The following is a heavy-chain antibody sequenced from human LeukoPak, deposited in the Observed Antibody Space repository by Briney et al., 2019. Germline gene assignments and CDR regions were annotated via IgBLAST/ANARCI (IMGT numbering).Heavy chain of an antibody. Sequence: GGSLRLSCAASGFTFSSYWMHWVRQAPGKGLVWVSRINTDGSSTSYADSVKGRFTISRDNVKNTLYLQMNSLRAEDTAVYYCARGTTYYCDSSGYPGDYWGQGTLVTVSS. D-gene: IGHD3-22*01. J-gene: IGHJ4*02. CDR3: ARGTTYYCDSSGYPGDY. CDR1: GFTFSSYW. CDR2: INTDGSST. V-gene: IGHV3-74*01.